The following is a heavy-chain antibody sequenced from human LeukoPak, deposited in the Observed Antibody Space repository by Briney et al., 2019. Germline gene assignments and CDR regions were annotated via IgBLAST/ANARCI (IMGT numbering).Heavy chain of an antibody. Sequence: PGGSLRLSCAASGFSFSNSWMHWVRQAPGKGLVCVSRISGDGSSTSYADSVKGRFTISRDNSKNTLYLQMNSLRAEDTAVYYCAKYRRFGELLSLIPDHGMDVWGQGTTVTVSS. V-gene: IGHV3-74*01. D-gene: IGHD3-10*01. CDR1: GFSFSNSW. J-gene: IGHJ6*02. CDR3: AKYRRFGELLSLIPDHGMDV. CDR2: ISGDGSST.